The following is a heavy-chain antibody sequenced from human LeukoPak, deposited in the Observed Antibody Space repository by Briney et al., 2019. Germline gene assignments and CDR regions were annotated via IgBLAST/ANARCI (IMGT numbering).Heavy chain of an antibody. D-gene: IGHD3-9*01. CDR1: GGSISSYH. CDR2: IYYSGST. J-gene: IGHJ3*02. V-gene: IGHV4-59*12. Sequence: SETLSLTCTVSGGSISSYHWSWIRQPPGKGLECIGFIYYSGSTNYNPSLKSRVTISVDTSKNQFSLKLSSVTAADTAVYYCARRKLRYFDWLSWRDAFDIWGQGTMVTVSS. CDR3: ARRKLRYFDWLSWRDAFDI.